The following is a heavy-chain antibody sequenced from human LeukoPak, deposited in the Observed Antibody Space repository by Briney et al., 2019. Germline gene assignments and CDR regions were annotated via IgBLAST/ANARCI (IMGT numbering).Heavy chain of an antibody. J-gene: IGHJ4*02. D-gene: IGHD3-22*01. CDR3: AKLDYYDSSGQDY. CDR1: GFTFSSYA. Sequence: GGSLRLSCAASGFTFSSYAKHWVRQAPGKGLEYVSAISSNGGSTYYANSVKGRFTISRDNSKNTLYLQMGSLRAEDMAVYYCAKLDYYDSSGQDYWGQGTLVTVSS. CDR2: ISSNGGST. V-gene: IGHV3-64*01.